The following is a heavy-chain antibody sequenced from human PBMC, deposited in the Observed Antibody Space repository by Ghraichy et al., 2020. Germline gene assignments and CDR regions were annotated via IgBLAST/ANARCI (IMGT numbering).Heavy chain of an antibody. CDR2: ISGNGGST. CDR3: AKDDGRYPIYFDY. Sequence: GRSLRLSCAASGFTFSSYAMSWVRQAPGKGLEWVSAISGNGGSTYYADSVKGRFTISRDNSKNTLYLQMNSLRAEDTAVYYCAKDDGRYPIYFDYWCQRSIVTDSS. D-gene: IGHD1-26*01. J-gene: IGHJ4*02. V-gene: IGHV3-23*01. CDR1: GFTFSSYA.